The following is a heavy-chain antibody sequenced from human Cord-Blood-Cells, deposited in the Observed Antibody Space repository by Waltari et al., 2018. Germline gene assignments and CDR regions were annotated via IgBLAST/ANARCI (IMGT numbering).Heavy chain of an antibody. D-gene: IGHD6-13*01. CDR2: IYTSGST. V-gene: IGHV4-4*07. J-gene: IGHJ4*02. Sequence: QVQLQESGPGLVKPSETLSLTCPVSVGSISSYYWSWLRQPAGRGLEWIGRIYTSGSTNYNPSLKSRVTMSVDTSKNQFSLKLSSVTAADTAVYYCARDGAPGIAAAGTASFDYWGQGTLVTVSS. CDR1: VGSISSYY. CDR3: ARDGAPGIAAAGTASFDY.